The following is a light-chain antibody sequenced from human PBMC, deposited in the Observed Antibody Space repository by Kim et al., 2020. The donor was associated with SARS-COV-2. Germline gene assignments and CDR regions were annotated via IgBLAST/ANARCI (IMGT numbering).Light chain of an antibody. Sequence: DIQMTQSPSTVSAFVGDRVTVTCRASQSISASLAWYQQKPGKAPKLLIYRASTLESGVPSRFSGSGSGTEFTLTISSLQPDDFATYYCQQYTNEWTWTFGQGTKVDIK. CDR3: QQYTNEWTWT. CDR2: RAS. J-gene: IGKJ1*01. CDR1: QSISAS. V-gene: IGKV1-5*03.